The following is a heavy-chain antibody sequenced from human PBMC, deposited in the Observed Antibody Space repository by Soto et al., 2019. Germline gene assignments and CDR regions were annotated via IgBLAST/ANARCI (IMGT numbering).Heavy chain of an antibody. CDR3: ARIRGIAVAGIYYYYYYGMDV. V-gene: IGHV2-70*01. Sequence: SGPTLVNPTQTLTLTCTFSGFSLSTSGMCVSWIRQPPGKALEWLALIDWDDDKYYSTSLKTRLTISKDTSKNQVVLTMTNMDPVDTATYYCARIRGIAVAGIYYYYYYGMDVWDQGTTVTVSS. CDR2: IDWDDDK. CDR1: GFSLSTSGMC. D-gene: IGHD6-19*01. J-gene: IGHJ6*02.